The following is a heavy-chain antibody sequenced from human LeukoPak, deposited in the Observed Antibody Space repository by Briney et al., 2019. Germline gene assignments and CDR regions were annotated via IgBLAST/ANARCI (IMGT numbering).Heavy chain of an antibody. V-gene: IGHV3-23*01. CDR3: AKDPDPLTQFDY. CDR1: GFTFSSYA. Sequence: GGSLRLSCAASGFTFSSYAMSWVRQAPGKGLEWVSAISGSGSSTYYADSVKGRFTISRDNSKNTLYLQMNSLRAEDTAVYYCAKDPDPLTQFDYWGQGTLVTVSS. CDR2: ISGSGSST. J-gene: IGHJ4*02.